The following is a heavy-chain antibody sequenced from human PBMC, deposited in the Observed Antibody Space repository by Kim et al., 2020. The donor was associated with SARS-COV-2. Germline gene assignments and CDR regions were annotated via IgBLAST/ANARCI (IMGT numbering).Heavy chain of an antibody. D-gene: IGHD5-12*01. V-gene: IGHV3-11*05. J-gene: IGHJ6*02. Sequence: GGSLRLSCAVSGITFSDYSISWIRQAPGKGLEWISYISSVTGYTNYADSVKGRFTMSRDNAKTSLYLQMNSLRADDSAVYYCARVSRRGYVGHDPLPFYYSGMDVWGQGTTVIVSS. CDR1: GITFSDYS. CDR3: ARVSRRGYVGHDPLPFYYSGMDV. CDR2: ISSVTGYT.